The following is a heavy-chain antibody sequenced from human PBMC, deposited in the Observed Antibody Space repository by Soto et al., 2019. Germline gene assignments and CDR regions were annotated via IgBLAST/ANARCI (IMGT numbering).Heavy chain of an antibody. CDR1: GYTLIDCC. D-gene: IGHD6-13*01. Sequence: ASVKVSFKASGYTLIDCCIQSVRQAPGQWLEWMGWINPNSGDPNYAQKFQGRVTMSRDTSINTAYMELRWLRSEDTAVYYCTRXGGGIAAAGAGNDAFDIWGQGTKVTVSS. V-gene: IGHV1-2*02. CDR2: INPNSGDP. J-gene: IGHJ3*02. CDR3: TRXGGGIAAAGAGNDAFDI.